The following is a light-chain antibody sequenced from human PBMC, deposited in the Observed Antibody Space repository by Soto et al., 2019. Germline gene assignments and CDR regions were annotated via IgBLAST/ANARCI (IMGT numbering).Light chain of an antibody. J-gene: IGKJ5*01. CDR3: QQYNNWPLIT. Sequence: EIVMTQSPGTLSVSPGEGATLSCRASQSVSGNLAWYQQKPGQTPRLLIYGTSIRATGVPARFSGGGSGTEFTLTISGLQSEDFAVYYCQQYNNWPLITFGQGTRLDIK. CDR1: QSVSGN. V-gene: IGKV3-15*01. CDR2: GTS.